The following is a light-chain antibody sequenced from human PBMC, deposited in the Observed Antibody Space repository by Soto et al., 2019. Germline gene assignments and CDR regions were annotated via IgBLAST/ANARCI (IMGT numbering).Light chain of an antibody. CDR3: QHYNSYSEA. CDR1: QTVSKY. Sequence: DIEMAQSASSLSSSVGDRFTIVWLASQTVSKYVNWYQQKPGKAPKLLIYAASSLQSGVPSRFSGSGSGTEFTLTISSLQPDDCATDDCQHYNSYSEAFGQGTKVHIK. CDR2: AAS. V-gene: IGKV1-5*02. J-gene: IGKJ1*01.